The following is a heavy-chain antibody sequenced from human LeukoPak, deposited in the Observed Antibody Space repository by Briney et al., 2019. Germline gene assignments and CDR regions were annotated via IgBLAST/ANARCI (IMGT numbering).Heavy chain of an antibody. CDR2: ISSNGGGT. Sequence: PGGSLRLSCAASGFTFSSYAMHWVRQAPGRGLEYVSAISSNGGGTYYANSVKGRCTISRDNSKTTLYLQMGSLRVEDMAVYYCAREDGRWELHYWGQGTLVTVSS. D-gene: IGHD1-26*01. CDR3: AREDGRWELHY. J-gene: IGHJ4*02. CDR1: GFTFSSYA. V-gene: IGHV3-64*01.